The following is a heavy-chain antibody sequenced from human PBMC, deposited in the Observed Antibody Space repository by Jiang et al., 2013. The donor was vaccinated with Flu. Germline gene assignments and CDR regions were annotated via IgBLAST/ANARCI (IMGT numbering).Heavy chain of an antibody. J-gene: IGHJ4*02. D-gene: IGHD1/OR15-1a*01. CDR3: ARSEHTYYFDY. V-gene: IGHV6-1*01. Sequence: SVSSNSAAWNWIRQSPSRGLEWLEGHTTGPSGXIDYAVSVRGRISINADTSKNQFSLQLNSVTPEDTALYFCARSEHTYYFDYWGQGTLVTVSS. CDR2: HTTGPSGX. CDR1: SVSSNSAA.